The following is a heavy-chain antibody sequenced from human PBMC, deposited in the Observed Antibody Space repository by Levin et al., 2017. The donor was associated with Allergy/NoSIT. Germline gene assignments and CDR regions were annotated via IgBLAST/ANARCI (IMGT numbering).Heavy chain of an antibody. D-gene: IGHD6-13*01. CDR2: IYYSGST. J-gene: IGHJ6*03. CDR3: ARDSSSWYERYYYYYMDV. CDR1: GGSIRSYY. Sequence: SETLSLTCSVSGGSIRSYYWSWIRQPPGKGLEWIGYIYYSGSTNYNPSLKSRVTISADTSKNQFSLKLTSVTAADTAVYYCARDSSSWYERYYYYYMDVWGKGTTVTVSS. V-gene: IGHV4-59*01.